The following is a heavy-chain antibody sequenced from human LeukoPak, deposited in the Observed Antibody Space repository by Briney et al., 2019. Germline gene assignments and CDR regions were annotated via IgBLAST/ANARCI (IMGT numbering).Heavy chain of an antibody. Sequence: PGGSLRLSCVVSGFTFNRCWMNWVRQAPGKGLEWVANIKQDGSEKYYVDSVKGRFTISRDDAKNSLYLQMNSLRAEDTAVYYCARDTYSSTYGMDVWGQGTTVTVSS. V-gene: IGHV3-7*01. CDR1: GFTFNRCW. D-gene: IGHD6-13*01. CDR3: ARDTYSSTYGMDV. J-gene: IGHJ6*02. CDR2: IKQDGSEK.